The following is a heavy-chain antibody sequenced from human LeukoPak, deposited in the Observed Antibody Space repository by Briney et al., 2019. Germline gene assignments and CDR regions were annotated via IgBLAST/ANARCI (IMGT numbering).Heavy chain of an antibody. CDR1: GFTFSTYA. D-gene: IGHD4-11*01. CDR3: AKPPYSSYVVPTV. V-gene: IGHV3-23*01. Sequence: GGSLRLSCAASGFTFSTYAMTWVRQAPGKGLEWVSVISDSGDTYYADSVKGRFTVSRDNSKNTLYLEMNILRAEDTAVYYCAKPPYSSYVVPTVWGQGTLVTVSP. CDR2: ISDSGDT. J-gene: IGHJ4*02.